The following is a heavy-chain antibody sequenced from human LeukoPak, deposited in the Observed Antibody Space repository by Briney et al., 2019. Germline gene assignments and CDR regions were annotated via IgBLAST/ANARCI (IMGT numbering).Heavy chain of an antibody. V-gene: IGHV3-13*01. CDR2: LGTAGDT. D-gene: IGHD5-24*01. CDR3: ARQSTPHGNFDY. CDR1: GFILSNYA. J-gene: IGHJ4*02. Sequence: GGFLRLSCAASGFILSNYAMHWVRQPAGKGLGWVSALGTAGDTFYPGSVKGRFTISRDNAKKSLFLQMSSLRAEDTAIYYCARQSTPHGNFDYWGQGTLVTVSS.